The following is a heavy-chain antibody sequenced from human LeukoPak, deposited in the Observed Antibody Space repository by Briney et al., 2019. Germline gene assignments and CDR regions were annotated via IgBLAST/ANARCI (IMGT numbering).Heavy chain of an antibody. D-gene: IGHD2-15*01. V-gene: IGHV3-30-3*01. CDR1: GFTFSSYA. CDR2: ISYDGSNK. CDR3: ARGVGDSCSGGSCSPPHY. J-gene: IGHJ4*02. Sequence: GGSLRPSCAASGFTFSSYAMHWVRQAPGKGLEWVAVISYDGSNKYYADSVKGRFTISRDNSKNTLYLQMNSLRAEDTAVYYCARGVGDSCSGGSCSPPHYWGQGTLVTVSS.